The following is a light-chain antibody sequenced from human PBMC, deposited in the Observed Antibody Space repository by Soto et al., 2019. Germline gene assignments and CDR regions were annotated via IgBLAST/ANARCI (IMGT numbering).Light chain of an antibody. CDR3: QQYISSPRT. V-gene: IGKV3-20*01. Sequence: IVLTQSPGTLSLSPGERATLSCRASQSVSRNYLGWYQQKPGQAPRLLIYGASSRATGIPDRFSGSGSGTDFTLTISRLEAEDFAVYYCQQYISSPRTLGQGTRLEIK. CDR2: GAS. J-gene: IGKJ2*01. CDR1: QSVSRNY.